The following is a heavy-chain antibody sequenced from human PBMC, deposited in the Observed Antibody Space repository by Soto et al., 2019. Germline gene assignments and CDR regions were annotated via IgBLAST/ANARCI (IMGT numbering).Heavy chain of an antibody. CDR3: NRGSEYDFWSGYL. V-gene: IGHV1-69*06. Sequence: QERLVQSGAEVRKPGSSVKVSCKVTGGTSTRYAINWVRQAPGQGLEWMGGIVPMFGTSKYAQKFQGRVTITPDTSTNIAYMESRSLRSEDTAVYYCNRGSEYDFWSGYLWGQGTLVSVSS. D-gene: IGHD3-3*01. CDR2: IVPMFGTS. CDR1: GGTSTRYA. J-gene: IGHJ4*02.